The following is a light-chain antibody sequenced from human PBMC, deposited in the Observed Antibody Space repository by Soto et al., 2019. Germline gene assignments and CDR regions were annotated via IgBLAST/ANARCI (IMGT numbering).Light chain of an antibody. Sequence: EILLTQSPDTLSSSPGEKATLSCRASQSVTTYLAWYQQKPGQAPRLLIYDVSNRVTGIPARLSGNGSGTDFTLTISSLEPEDVAIYYCQQRSNWQWTLGQGTKVEIK. J-gene: IGKJ1*01. CDR3: QQRSNWQWT. CDR2: DVS. CDR1: QSVTTY. V-gene: IGKV3-11*01.